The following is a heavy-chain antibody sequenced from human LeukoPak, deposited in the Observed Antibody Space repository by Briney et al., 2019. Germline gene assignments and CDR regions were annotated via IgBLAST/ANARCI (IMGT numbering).Heavy chain of an antibody. CDR1: GFTLSSYG. V-gene: IGHV3-30*18. CDR3: AKDLQHTNRARVIDY. CDR2: ISYDGSNK. Sequence: GLSLRLSCAASGFTLSSYGMHWVRQAPGKGLVGVAVISYDGSNKYYADSVKGRLTISRDNSKNTLYLQMNSLRAEDTAVYYCAKDLQHTNRARVIDYWGQGTLVTVSS. D-gene: IGHD2-2*01. J-gene: IGHJ4*02.